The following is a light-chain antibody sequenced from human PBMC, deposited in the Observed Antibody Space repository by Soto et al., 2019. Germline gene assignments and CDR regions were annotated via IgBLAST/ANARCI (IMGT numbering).Light chain of an antibody. Sequence: EIDSTQSPATLSTTPGKTATLSCRASQSVSSYLAWYQQKPGQAPRLLIYDASNRATGIPARFSGSGSGTDFTLTISSLEPEDFAVYYCQQRRKFGQGTKVDIK. CDR2: DAS. CDR1: QSVSSY. V-gene: IGKV3-11*01. J-gene: IGKJ1*01. CDR3: QQRRK.